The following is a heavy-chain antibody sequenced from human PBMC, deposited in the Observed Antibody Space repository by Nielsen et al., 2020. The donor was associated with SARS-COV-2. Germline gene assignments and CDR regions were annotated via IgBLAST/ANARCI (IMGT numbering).Heavy chain of an antibody. CDR2: IYSGGSST. V-gene: IGHV3-23*03. CDR1: GFTFSNAW. Sequence: GESLKISCAASGFTFSNAWMSWVRQAPGKGLEWVSVIYSGGSSTYYADSVKGRFTISRDNSKNTLYLQMNSLRAEDTAVYYCAKRGGGGIDYWGQGTLVTVSS. J-gene: IGHJ4*02. CDR3: AKRGGGGIDY. D-gene: IGHD2-15*01.